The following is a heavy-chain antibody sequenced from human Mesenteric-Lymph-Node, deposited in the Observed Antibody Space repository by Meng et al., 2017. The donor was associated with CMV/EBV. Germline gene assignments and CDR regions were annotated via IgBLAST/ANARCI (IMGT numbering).Heavy chain of an antibody. CDR3: ARGSSYDILTGYFDY. V-gene: IGHV4-34*01. Sequence: QGLLHQWGEGRLKPSETLSVTRAVYGGSFSGYYWHWIRQSPEKGLEWIGEINHSGSTTYNPSFTSRIIISVDTSTNQISLNMSSVTAADTAVYYCARGSSYDILTGYFDYWGQGALVTVSS. CDR1: GGSFSGYY. CDR2: INHSGST. D-gene: IGHD3-9*01. J-gene: IGHJ4*02.